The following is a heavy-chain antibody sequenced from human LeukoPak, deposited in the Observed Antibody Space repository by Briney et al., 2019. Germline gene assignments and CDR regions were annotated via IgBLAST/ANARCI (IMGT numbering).Heavy chain of an antibody. CDR2: IYTRGST. V-gene: IGHV4-4*07. CDR3: ARGRYCSADICSGGDAFDI. Sequence: SDTLSLTCTVPGGAINNYYWSWIRQPAGKGLEWVGRIYTRGSTNYNPSLKSRVTMSVDTSKNQFSLKLSSVTAADTAVYYCARGRYCSADICSGGDAFDIWGQGTMVSVSS. CDR1: GGAINNYY. D-gene: IGHD2-15*01. J-gene: IGHJ3*02.